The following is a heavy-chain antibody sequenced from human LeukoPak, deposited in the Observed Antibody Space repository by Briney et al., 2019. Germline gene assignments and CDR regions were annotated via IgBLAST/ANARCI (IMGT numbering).Heavy chain of an antibody. D-gene: IGHD3-16*02. Sequence: SETLSLTCTVSGGSISSSSYYWGWIRQPPGKGLEWIGSIYYSGSTYYNPSLKSRVTISVDTSKNQFSLKLSSVTAADTAVYYCARANSRYYDYVWGSYRRNNWFDPWGQGTLVTVSS. CDR3: ARANSRYYDYVWGSYRRNNWFDP. CDR2: IYYSGST. V-gene: IGHV4-39*07. J-gene: IGHJ5*02. CDR1: GGSISSSSYY.